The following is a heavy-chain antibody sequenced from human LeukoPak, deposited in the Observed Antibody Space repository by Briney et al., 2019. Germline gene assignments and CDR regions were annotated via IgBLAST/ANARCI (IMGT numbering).Heavy chain of an antibody. D-gene: IGHD3-10*01. Sequence: GASVKVSCKASGYSFTGYYLNWVRQAPGQGLEWMGWISGYKANTNYAQNFQGRVTMTTDTSTSTAYMELTSLRSDDTAIYYCARDVLLWFEDLLPTNAFDIWGQGTMVTVSS. V-gene: IGHV1-18*04. CDR3: ARDVLLWFEDLLPTNAFDI. CDR2: ISGYKANT. CDR1: GYSFTGYY. J-gene: IGHJ3*02.